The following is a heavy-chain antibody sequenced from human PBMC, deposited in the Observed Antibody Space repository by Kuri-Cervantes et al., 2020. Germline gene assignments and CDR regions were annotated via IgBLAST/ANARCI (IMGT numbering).Heavy chain of an antibody. D-gene: IGHD1-26*01. CDR2: FDPEDGET. CDR1: GYTLTELS. CDR3: ATVSGSYKRNYFDY. J-gene: IGHJ4*02. V-gene: IGHV1-24*01. Sequence: ASVKVSCKASGYTLTELSMHWVRQAPGKGLEWMGGFDPEDGETIYAQKFQGRVTMTEDTSTDTAYMELSSLRSEDTAVYYCATVSGSYKRNYFDYWGQGTLVTVSS.